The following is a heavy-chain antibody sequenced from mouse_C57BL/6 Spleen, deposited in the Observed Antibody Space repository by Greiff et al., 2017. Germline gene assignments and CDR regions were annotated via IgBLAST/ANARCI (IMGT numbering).Heavy chain of an antibody. CDR1: GYTFTDYE. J-gene: IGHJ3*01. V-gene: IGHV1-15*01. CDR2: IDPETGGT. Sequence: VQLQQSGAELVRPGASVTLSCKASGYTFTDYEMHWVKQTPVHGLEWIGAIDPETGGTAYNQKFKGKAILTADKSSSTAYMELRSLTSEDSAVYYCTRSAYYSNYWFAYWGQGTLVTVSA. D-gene: IGHD2-5*01. CDR3: TRSAYYSNYWFAY.